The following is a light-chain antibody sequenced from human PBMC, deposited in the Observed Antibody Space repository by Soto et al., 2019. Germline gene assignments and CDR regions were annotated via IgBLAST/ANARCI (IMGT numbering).Light chain of an antibody. Sequence: DSQMAQSPSALAASVGDRMTRTCRASQSISGWLAWYQQKPGKAPNLLIFDASSLESGVPSRFSGSGSGTEFALTISGLQPDDFASYYCQQAHSFPTFGQGTKVDIK. CDR3: QQAHSFPT. CDR2: DAS. CDR1: QSISGW. J-gene: IGKJ1*01. V-gene: IGKV1-5*01.